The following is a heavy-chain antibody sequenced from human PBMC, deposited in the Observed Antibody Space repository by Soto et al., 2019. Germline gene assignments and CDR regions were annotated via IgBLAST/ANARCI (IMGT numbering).Heavy chain of an antibody. CDR1: GFTFSSYA. J-gene: IGHJ4*02. Sequence: GGSLRLSCAASGFTFSSYAMSWVRQAPGKGLEWVSAISGSGGSTYYADSVKGRFTISRDNSKNTLYLQMNSLRAEDTAVYYCAKGPRINYDFWSGYSDYWGQGTLVTVSS. D-gene: IGHD3-3*01. CDR3: AKGPRINYDFWSGYSDY. CDR2: ISGSGGST. V-gene: IGHV3-23*01.